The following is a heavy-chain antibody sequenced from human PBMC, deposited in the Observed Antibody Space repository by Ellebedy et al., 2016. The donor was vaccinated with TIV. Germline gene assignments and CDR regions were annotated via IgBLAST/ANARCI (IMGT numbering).Heavy chain of an antibody. J-gene: IGHJ4*02. CDR2: IIPIFGTA. D-gene: IGHD5-12*01. CDR3: ARLFVATAALGY. CDR1: GGTFSSYA. V-gene: IGHV1-69*13. Sequence: SVKVSXXASGGTFSSYAISWVRQAPGQGLEWMGGIIPIFGTANYAQKFQGRVTITADESTSTAYMELSSLRSDDTAVYYCARLFVATAALGYWGQGTLVTVSS.